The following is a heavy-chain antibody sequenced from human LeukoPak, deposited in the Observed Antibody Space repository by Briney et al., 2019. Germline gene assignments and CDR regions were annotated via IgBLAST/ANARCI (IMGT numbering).Heavy chain of an antibody. Sequence: PSETLSLTCTVSGGSISSYYWSWIRQPPGKGLEWIGYLYYSGSTNYNPSLKSRVTISVDTSKNQFSLKLSSVTAADTAVYYCARAWGDYYYYYYMDVWGKGTTVTVSS. D-gene: IGHD2-21*02. V-gene: IGHV4-59*01. CDR3: ARAWGDYYYYYYMDV. J-gene: IGHJ6*03. CDR1: GGSISSYY. CDR2: LYYSGST.